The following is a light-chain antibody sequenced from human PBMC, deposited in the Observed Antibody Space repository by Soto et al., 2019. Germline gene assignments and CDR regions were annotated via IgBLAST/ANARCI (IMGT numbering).Light chain of an antibody. CDR2: EVS. CDR1: SSDVGGYNY. CDR3: SSYAGNSNWV. Sequence: QSALTQPPSASGSPGQSVTISCTGTSSDVGGYNYVSWYQQHPGKAPKLMISEVSKRPSGVRDRFSGSKSGNSASLAVSGLKAEDESDYYCSSYAGNSNWVFGGGTKLTVL. V-gene: IGLV2-8*01. J-gene: IGLJ3*02.